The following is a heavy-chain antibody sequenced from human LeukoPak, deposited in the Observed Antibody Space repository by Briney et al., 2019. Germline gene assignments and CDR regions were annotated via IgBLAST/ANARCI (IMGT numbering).Heavy chain of an antibody. D-gene: IGHD3-10*01. CDR2: FDPEDGET. Sequence: GASVKVSCKVSGYTLTELSMHWVRQAPGKGLEWMGGFDPEDGETTYAQKFQGRVTMTEDTSTDTAYMELSSLRSEDTAVYYCATDGIWFGELYGMNVWGQGTTVTVSS. V-gene: IGHV1-24*01. CDR1: GYTLTELS. CDR3: ATDGIWFGELYGMNV. J-gene: IGHJ6*02.